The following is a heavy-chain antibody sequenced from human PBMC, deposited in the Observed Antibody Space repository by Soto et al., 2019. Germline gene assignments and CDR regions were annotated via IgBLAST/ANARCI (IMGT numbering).Heavy chain of an antibody. V-gene: IGHV2-5*02. CDR2: IYWDDDK. J-gene: IGHJ4*02. CDR1: GFSLSTSGVG. D-gene: IGHD7-27*01. Sequence: TLKESGPTLVKPTQTLTLTCTFSGFSLSTSGVGVGWIRQPPGKALEWLALIYWDDDKRYSPSLKSRPTITKGTSKNQVVLTMTNMDPVDTATYYCAHSLIPNWGSRGAFDYWGQGTLVTVSS. CDR3: AHSLIPNWGSRGAFDY.